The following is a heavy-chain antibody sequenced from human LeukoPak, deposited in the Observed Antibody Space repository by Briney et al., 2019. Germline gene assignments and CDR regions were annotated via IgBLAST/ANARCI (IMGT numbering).Heavy chain of an antibody. CDR1: GFTFRSYG. CDR3: ARDRGHYGSGSYFDY. V-gene: IGHV3-33*01. CDR2: IWYDGGKK. Sequence: GGPLRLSCAASGFTFRSYGMLWVRQAPGKGLEWVAVIWYDGGKKYYADSVKGRFTISRDNYKNTLYLQMSSLRAEDTAVYFCARDRGHYGSGSYFDYWGQGTLATVSS. D-gene: IGHD3-10*01. J-gene: IGHJ4*02.